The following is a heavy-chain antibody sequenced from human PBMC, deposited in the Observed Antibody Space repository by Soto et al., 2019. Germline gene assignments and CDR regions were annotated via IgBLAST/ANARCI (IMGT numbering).Heavy chain of an antibody. J-gene: IGHJ4*02. V-gene: IGHV3-11*06. Sequence: GGSLRLSCEASGFTFSDYYMRWIRQVPGRGLECLSYVSSDGGFTHYADSVQGRFTISRDNTKNSLFLEMKGLRGEDTALYFSARAPMGRGVPLDYWGQGTLVTVSS. CDR2: VSSDGGFT. D-gene: IGHD3-10*01. CDR3: ARAPMGRGVPLDY. CDR1: GFTFSDYY.